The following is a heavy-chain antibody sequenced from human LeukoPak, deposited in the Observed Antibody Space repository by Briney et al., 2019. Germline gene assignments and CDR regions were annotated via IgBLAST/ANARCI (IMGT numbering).Heavy chain of an antibody. CDR2: ISGSGGST. CDR1: GFTFSSYA. CDR3: AKNLVRLFGELLPKGNWFGP. D-gene: IGHD3-10*02. V-gene: IGHV3-23*01. Sequence: PGGSLRLSCAASGFTFSSYAMSWVRQAPGKGLEWVSAISGSGGSTYYADSVKGRFTISRDNSKNTLYLQMNSLRAADTAVYYCAKNLVRLFGELLPKGNWFGPWGQGTLVTVSS. J-gene: IGHJ5*02.